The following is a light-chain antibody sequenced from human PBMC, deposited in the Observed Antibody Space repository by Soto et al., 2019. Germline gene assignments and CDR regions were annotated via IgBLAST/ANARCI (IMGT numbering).Light chain of an antibody. CDR1: QGIGSL. CDR3: QQLNSYTIT. V-gene: IGKV1-9*01. Sequence: IELTQSPSSLSASIGDRVTITCRASQGIGSLLACYQHKPGEGPKLLIYAACTLQSGVPSRFSGSGSATDFTLTISSLQPEDFATYYCQQLNSYTITFGQGTRLEIK. J-gene: IGKJ5*01. CDR2: AAC.